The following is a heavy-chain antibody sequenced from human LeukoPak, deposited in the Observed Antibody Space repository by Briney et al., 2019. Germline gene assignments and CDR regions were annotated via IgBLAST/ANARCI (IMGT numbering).Heavy chain of an antibody. D-gene: IGHD6-6*01. J-gene: IGHJ4*02. CDR1: GGSFSGYY. V-gene: IGHV4-34*01. Sequence: SETLSLTCAVYGGSFSGYYWSWIRQPPGKGLEWIGEINHSGSTNYNPSLKSRVTISVDTSKNQFSLKLSSVTAADTAVYYCARASSIAARYGYWGQGTLVPVSS. CDR2: INHSGST. CDR3: ARASSIAARYGY.